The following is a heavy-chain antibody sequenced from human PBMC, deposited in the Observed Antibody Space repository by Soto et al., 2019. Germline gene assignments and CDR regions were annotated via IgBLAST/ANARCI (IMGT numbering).Heavy chain of an antibody. V-gene: IGHV3-21*01. CDR1: GFTFSSYS. CDR2: ISISSSYI. D-gene: IGHD6-6*01. Sequence: EVQLVESGGGLVKPGGSLRLSCAASGFTFSSYSMNWVRQAPGKGLEWVSSISISSSYIYYADSVKGRFTISRDNAKNSLYLQMNSLRAEDTAVYYCAIDSSSSPTYGMDVWGQGTTVTVSS. J-gene: IGHJ6*02. CDR3: AIDSSSSPTYGMDV.